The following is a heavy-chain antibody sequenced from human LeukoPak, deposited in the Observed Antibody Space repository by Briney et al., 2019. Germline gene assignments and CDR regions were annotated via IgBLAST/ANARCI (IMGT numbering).Heavy chain of an antibody. CDR2: INPNSGGT. CDR1: GYTFTGYY. D-gene: IGHD3-9*01. CDR3: ATQYYDILTGHYEDY. Sequence: GASVKASCKASGYTFTGYYMHWVRQAPGQGLEWMGWINPNSGGTNYAQKFQGRVTMTRDTSISTAYMELSRLRSDDTAVYYCATQYYDILTGHYEDYWGQGTLVTDSS. V-gene: IGHV1-2*02. J-gene: IGHJ4*02.